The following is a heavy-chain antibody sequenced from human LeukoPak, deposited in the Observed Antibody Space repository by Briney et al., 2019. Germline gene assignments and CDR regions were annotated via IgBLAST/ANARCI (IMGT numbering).Heavy chain of an antibody. CDR2: ISSSSSTI. D-gene: IGHD3-22*01. J-gene: IGHJ5*02. V-gene: IGHV3-48*01. CDR1: GFTFSSYS. Sequence: GGSLRLSCAASGFTFSSYSMNWVRQAPGKGLEWVSYISSSSSTIYYADSVKGRFTISRDNAKNSLYLQMNSLRAEDTAVYYCARELRVTKIVPFDPWGQGTLVTVSS. CDR3: ARELRVTKIVPFDP.